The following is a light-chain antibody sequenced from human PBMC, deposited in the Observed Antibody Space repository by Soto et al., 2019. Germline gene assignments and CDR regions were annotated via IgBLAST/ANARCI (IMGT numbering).Light chain of an antibody. CDR3: QQYGSSLFT. CDR1: QSVRSNF. Sequence: EIVLTQSPGTLSLSPGERATLSCRASQSVRSNFLAWYQQKPGQAPRLLIYGASNRATGIPDRFSGSGSGTDFTLTISRLEPEDFAVYYCQQYGSSLFTFGPGTKVDIK. V-gene: IGKV3-20*01. CDR2: GAS. J-gene: IGKJ3*01.